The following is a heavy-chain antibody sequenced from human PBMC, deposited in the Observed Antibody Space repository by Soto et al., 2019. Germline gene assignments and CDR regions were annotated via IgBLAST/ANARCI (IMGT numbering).Heavy chain of an antibody. D-gene: IGHD3-16*02. CDR1: GFTFSSYD. CDR2: IGTAGDT. Sequence: GSLRLSCAASGFTFSSYDMHWVRQATGKGLEWVSAIGTAGDTYYPGSVKGRFTISRENAKNSLYLQMNSLRAGDTAVYYCARARYDYVWGSYRPYFDYWGQGTLVTVSS. J-gene: IGHJ4*02. V-gene: IGHV3-13*01. CDR3: ARARYDYVWGSYRPYFDY.